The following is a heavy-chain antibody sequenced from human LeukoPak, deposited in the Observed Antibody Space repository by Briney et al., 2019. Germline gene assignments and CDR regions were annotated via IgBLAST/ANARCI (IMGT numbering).Heavy chain of an antibody. CDR1: GDSISRSTYY. V-gene: IGHV4-61*05. Sequence: PSETLSLTCTVSGDSISRSTYYWGWIRQPPGKGLEWIGYIYYSGSTNYNPSLKSRVTISVDTSKNHFSLKLSSVTAADTAVYYCARLTYSSRPFDYWGQGTLVTVSS. CDR2: IYYSGST. J-gene: IGHJ4*02. CDR3: ARLTYSSRPFDY. D-gene: IGHD6-13*01.